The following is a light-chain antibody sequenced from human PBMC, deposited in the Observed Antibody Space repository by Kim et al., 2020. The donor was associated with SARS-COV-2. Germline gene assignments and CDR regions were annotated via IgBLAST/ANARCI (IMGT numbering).Light chain of an antibody. CDR3: QQYYSNSPVT. Sequence: DIVMTQSPDSLAVSLGERASINCKSSRSVLYSSDNKNYLAWYQQKPGQPPKLLISWASTRESGVPDRFSGSGSGTDFTLTISSLQTEDVALYCCQQYYSNSPVTFGQGTRLEIK. J-gene: IGKJ5*01. CDR2: WAS. V-gene: IGKV4-1*01. CDR1: RSVLYSSDNKNY.